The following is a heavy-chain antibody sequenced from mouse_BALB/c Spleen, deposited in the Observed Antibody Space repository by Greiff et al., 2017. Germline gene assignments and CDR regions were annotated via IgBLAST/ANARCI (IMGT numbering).Heavy chain of an antibody. CDR2: ISYDGSN. V-gene: IGHV3-6*02. CDR1: GYSITSGYY. CDR3: ARGKRAWFAY. J-gene: IGHJ3*01. Sequence: EVQRVESGPGLVKPSQSLSLTCSVTGYSITSGYYWNWIRQFPGNKLEWMGYISYDGSNNYNPSLKNRISITRDTSKNQFFLKLNSVTTEDTATYYCARGKRAWFAYWGQGTLVTVSA. D-gene: IGHD3-3*01.